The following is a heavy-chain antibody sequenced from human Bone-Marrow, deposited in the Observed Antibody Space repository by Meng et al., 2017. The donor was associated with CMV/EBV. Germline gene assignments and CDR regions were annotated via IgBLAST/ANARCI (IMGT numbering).Heavy chain of an antibody. J-gene: IGHJ4*02. Sequence: GGSLRLSCAASGFTFSSYDMHWVRQAPGKGLEWVAGISYDGSNTYYADSVKGRFTISRDNSKNTLYLQMNSLRAEDKDVYYCARGGKYVDYWGQGTLVTVSS. CDR3: ARGGKYVDY. V-gene: IGHV3-30-3*01. CDR2: ISYDGSNT. CDR1: GFTFSSYD. D-gene: IGHD4-23*01.